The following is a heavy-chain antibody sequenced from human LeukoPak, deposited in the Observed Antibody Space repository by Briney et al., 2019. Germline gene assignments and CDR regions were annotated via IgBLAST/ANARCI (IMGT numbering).Heavy chain of an antibody. V-gene: IGHV4-61*08. CDR1: SGSISSGGYY. J-gene: IGHJ4*02. D-gene: IGHD4-23*01. Sequence: SQTLSLTCTVSSGSISSGGYYWSWIRQPPGKGLEWIGQIFYTGTTEYNPSLKSRVSMSLDTSKNQFSLRLSSVTAGDTAVYYCARQHGGNYLDFWGQGTLVTVSS. CDR3: ARQHGGNYLDF. CDR2: IFYTGTT.